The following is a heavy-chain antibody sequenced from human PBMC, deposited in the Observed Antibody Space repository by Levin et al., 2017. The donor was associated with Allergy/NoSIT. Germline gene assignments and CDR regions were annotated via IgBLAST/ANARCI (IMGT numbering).Heavy chain of an antibody. Sequence: PGGSLRLSCAASGFTFSSHGVHWVRQAPGKGLEWVTFISNDGSYQYYADSVKGRFTISRDSSKNTVYLQMNTLRAEDTAVYYCARDSNGWHYYFDYWGQGTLITISS. V-gene: IGHV3-30*03. CDR1: GFTFSSHG. D-gene: IGHD6-19*01. CDR3: ARDSNGWHYYFDY. CDR2: ISNDGSYQ. J-gene: IGHJ4*02.